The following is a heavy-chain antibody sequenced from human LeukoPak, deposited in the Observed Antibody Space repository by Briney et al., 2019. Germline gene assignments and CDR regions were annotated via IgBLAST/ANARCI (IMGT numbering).Heavy chain of an antibody. CDR1: GFTFSTYT. V-gene: IGHV3-21*01. J-gene: IGHJ2*01. CDR2: ISSTGSYI. D-gene: IGHD3-3*01. Sequence: GGSLRLSCAASGFTFSTYTFNWVRQAPGKGLEWVSSISSTGSYIYSADSVKGRFTISRDNAKNSLYLHVDSLRVEDTAVYYCARDGVTVSSSPSYGYFDLLGRGNLVTVSS. CDR3: ARDGVTVSSSPSYGYFDL.